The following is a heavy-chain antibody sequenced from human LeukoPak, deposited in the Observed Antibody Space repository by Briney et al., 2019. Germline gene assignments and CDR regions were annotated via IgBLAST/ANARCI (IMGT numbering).Heavy chain of an antibody. CDR3: ARMSYGRTGEGSANLYYYYMAV. CDR1: GGSVSGYY. V-gene: IGHV4-4*07. Sequence: SDTLSLTCTVSGGSVSGYYCSWIRQPAGKRLEWIGRICSSGSTDYNPSLKSPVTMSVDTSKNQFSLKLSSVTAADTGVYYCARMSYGRTGEGSANLYYYYMAVWGKGTTVTVSS. J-gene: IGHJ6*03. D-gene: IGHD1-26*01. CDR2: ICSSGST.